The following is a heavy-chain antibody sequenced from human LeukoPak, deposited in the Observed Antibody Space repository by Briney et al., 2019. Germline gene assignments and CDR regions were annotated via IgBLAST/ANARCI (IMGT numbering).Heavy chain of an antibody. CDR1: GFTVSSHY. D-gene: IGHD3-22*01. J-gene: IGHJ4*02. V-gene: IGHV3-53*04. CDR2: IYSGGST. CDR3: ARASYYYDDSGYYYDY. Sequence: GGSLRLSCAASGFTVSSHYMNWVRQAPGKGLEWVSVIYSGGSTYYADSVKGRFTISRHNPKNTLYLQMNSLSPEDTAVYYWARASYYYDDSGYYYDYWGQGTLVTVSS.